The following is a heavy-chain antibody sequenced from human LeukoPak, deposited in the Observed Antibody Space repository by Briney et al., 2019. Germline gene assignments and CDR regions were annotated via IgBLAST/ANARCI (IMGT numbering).Heavy chain of an antibody. V-gene: IGHV4-59*08. J-gene: IGHJ4*02. Sequence: SETLSLTCTVSGTSLTTYFWSWIRQPPGKGLEWIAYIFDSGDTRYNPSLKSRVTISVDTSKNQFSLKLNSVTAADTAVYYCARHPLRGGFDYWGQGTLVTVSS. CDR3: ARHPLRGGFDY. CDR1: GTSLTTYF. CDR2: IFDSGDT.